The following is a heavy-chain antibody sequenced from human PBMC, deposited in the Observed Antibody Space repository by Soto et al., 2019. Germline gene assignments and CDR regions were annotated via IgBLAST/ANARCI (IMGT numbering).Heavy chain of an antibody. V-gene: IGHV1-69*13. Sequence: SVKVSCKASRGTFSSYAISWVRQAPGQGLEWMGGIIPIFGTANYAQKFQGRVTITADESTSTAYMELSSLRSEDTAVYYCARGGSYYYDSSGPGLDYWGQGTLVTVSS. CDR3: ARGGSYYYDSSGPGLDY. D-gene: IGHD3-22*01. J-gene: IGHJ4*02. CDR2: IIPIFGTA. CDR1: RGTFSSYA.